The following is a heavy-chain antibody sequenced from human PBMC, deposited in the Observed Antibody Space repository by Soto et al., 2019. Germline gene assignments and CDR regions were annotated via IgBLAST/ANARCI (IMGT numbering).Heavy chain of an antibody. Sequence: ASVKVSCKASGYTFTSYGISWVRQAHGQGLEWMGWISTYNGKTKYAQKLQGRVTMTTDTSTSTAYMELRSLRSDDTAVFYCAREMVRGVGSDYWGQGTLVTVSS. CDR3: AREMVRGVGSDY. J-gene: IGHJ4*02. D-gene: IGHD3-10*01. CDR2: ISTYNGKT. CDR1: GYTFTSYG. V-gene: IGHV1-18*01.